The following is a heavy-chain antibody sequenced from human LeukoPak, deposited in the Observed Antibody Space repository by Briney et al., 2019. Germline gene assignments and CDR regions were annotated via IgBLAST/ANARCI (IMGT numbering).Heavy chain of an antibody. CDR1: GYTFTGCY. J-gene: IGHJ4*02. V-gene: IGHV1-2*02. CDR3: AREWSEGFYFDY. Sequence: ASVKVSCKASGYTFTGCYMHWVRQAPGQGLEWMGWINPNSGGTNYAQKFQGRVTMTRDTSISTACMELSRLRSDDTAVYYCAREWSEGFYFDYWGQGTLVTVSS. CDR2: INPNSGGT. D-gene: IGHD2-15*01.